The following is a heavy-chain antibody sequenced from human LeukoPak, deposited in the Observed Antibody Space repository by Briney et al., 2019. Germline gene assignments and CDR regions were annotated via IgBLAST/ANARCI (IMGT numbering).Heavy chain of an antibody. J-gene: IGHJ4*02. CDR2: IKSKTDGGTT. Sequence: GGSLRLSCAASGFTFSNAWMSWVRQAPGKGLEWVGRIKSKTDGGTTDYAAPVKGRFTISRDDSKNTLCLQMNSLKTEDTAVYYCTTGEATVTTGFGYWGQGTLVTVSS. CDR1: GFTFSNAW. D-gene: IGHD4-17*01. CDR3: TTGEATVTTGFGY. V-gene: IGHV3-15*01.